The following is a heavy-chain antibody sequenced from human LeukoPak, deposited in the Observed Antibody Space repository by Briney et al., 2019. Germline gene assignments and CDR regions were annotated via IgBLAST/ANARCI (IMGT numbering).Heavy chain of an antibody. CDR1: GGSISSNSYY. Sequence: SETLSLTCAVSGGSISSNSYYWGWIRQPPGKGLEWIGSIYYSGSTYYNPSLKSRVTISVDTSKNQFSLKLSSVTAADTAVYYCARTRYYYNSRSYGAPYYFDYWGQGTLVTVPS. D-gene: IGHD3-10*01. CDR3: ARTRYYYNSRSYGAPYYFDY. J-gene: IGHJ4*02. V-gene: IGHV4-39*01. CDR2: IYYSGST.